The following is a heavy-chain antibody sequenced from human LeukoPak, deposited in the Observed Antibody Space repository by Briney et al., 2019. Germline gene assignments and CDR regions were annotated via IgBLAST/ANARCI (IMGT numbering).Heavy chain of an antibody. V-gene: IGHV5-51*01. CDR1: GYSFTSYW. Sequence: GESLKISCKGSGYSFTSYWIGWVRQMPGKGLEWMGIIYPGDSDTRCSPSFQGQVTISADKSISTAYLQWSSLKASDTAMYYCARLGYDSSGYPYYYYYMDVWGKGTTVTVSS. J-gene: IGHJ6*03. CDR3: ARLGYDSSGYPYYYYYMDV. D-gene: IGHD3-22*01. CDR2: IYPGDSDT.